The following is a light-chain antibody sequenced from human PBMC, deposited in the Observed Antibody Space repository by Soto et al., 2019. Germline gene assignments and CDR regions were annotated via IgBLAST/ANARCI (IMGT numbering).Light chain of an antibody. CDR3: QEYDNLPHT. J-gene: IGKJ2*01. V-gene: IGKV1-33*01. Sequence: DIQMTQSPSSLSASVGDRVTITCQATQDITNYLNWYQQKPVKVPKLLIYDASNLEPGVTSRFSGSGSCTDFTFTISGLQPEDIATYYCQEYDNLPHTFGQGTKLEIK. CDR1: QDITNY. CDR2: DAS.